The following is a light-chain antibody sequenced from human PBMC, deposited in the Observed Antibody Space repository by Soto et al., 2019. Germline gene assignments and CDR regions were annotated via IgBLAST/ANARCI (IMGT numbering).Light chain of an antibody. Sequence: QSALTQPASVSGSPGQSITISCTGTSSDVGGYEYVSWYQQHPNKAPKLIIYEVRNRPSGVSNRFSGSKSDNTASLTISGLQAEDEADYYCTSYTTTTIWVFGGGTKLTVL. J-gene: IGLJ3*02. CDR2: EVR. CDR1: SSDVGGYEY. CDR3: TSYTTTTIWV. V-gene: IGLV2-14*01.